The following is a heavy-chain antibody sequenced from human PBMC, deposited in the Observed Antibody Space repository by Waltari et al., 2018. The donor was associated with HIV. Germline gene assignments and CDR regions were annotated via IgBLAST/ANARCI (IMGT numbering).Heavy chain of an antibody. CDR3: AREGGGDLFDY. J-gene: IGHJ4*02. CDR2: INPNNGDT. D-gene: IGHD2-21*01. Sequence: QVQLVQSGAEVTKPGASVKVSCKPSGYAFTAYYLHWVRQAPGQGLEGMGWINPNNGDTDYAQKFQGRVTMTRDTSISTAYMELNRLRSDDTAVYSWAREGGGDLFDYWGQGTLVTVSS. V-gene: IGHV1-2*02. CDR1: GYAFTAYY.